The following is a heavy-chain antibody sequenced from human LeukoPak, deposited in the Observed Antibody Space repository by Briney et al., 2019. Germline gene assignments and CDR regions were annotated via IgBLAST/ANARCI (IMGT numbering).Heavy chain of an antibody. CDR2: INHSGST. Sequence: IRQXXXXXLEXIGEINHSGSTNYNPSLKSRVTISVDTSKNQFSLKLSSVTAADTAVYYCARVNCSSTSCYTDFDYWGQGTLVTVSS. J-gene: IGHJ4*02. CDR3: ARVNCSSTSCYTDFDY. V-gene: IGHV4-34*01. D-gene: IGHD2-2*02.